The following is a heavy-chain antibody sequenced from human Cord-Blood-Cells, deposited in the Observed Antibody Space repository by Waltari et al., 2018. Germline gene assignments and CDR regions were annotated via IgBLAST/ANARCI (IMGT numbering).Heavy chain of an antibody. D-gene: IGHD6-13*01. V-gene: IGHV1-69*09. CDR1: GGTFSSDA. CDR2: IIPILGIA. Sequence: QVNLVQSGDEVKKPGSSVQDSYKASGGTFSSDAISWVRQPPGQGLEWMGRIIPILGIANYAQKFQGRVTITADKSTSTAYMELSSLRSEDTAVYYCARGIAAAGNDAFDIWGQGTMVTVSS. CDR3: ARGIAAAGNDAFDI. J-gene: IGHJ3*02.